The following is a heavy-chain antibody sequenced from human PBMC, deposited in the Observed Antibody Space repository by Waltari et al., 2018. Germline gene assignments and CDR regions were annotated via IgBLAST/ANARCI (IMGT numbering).Heavy chain of an antibody. CDR3: ARDNSSSWYFFDY. Sequence: EVQLVESGGGLVQPGGSLRLSCAASGFTFGSYWMSWVRQAPGKGLEWVSNIQEEGMEKNDVDSGKGRFTISRDNAKNSLYLQMNSLRAEDTAVYFCARDNSSSWYFFDYWGQEPWSPSPQ. CDR1: GFTFGSYW. J-gene: IGHJ4*01. V-gene: IGHV3-7*01. CDR2: IQEEGMEK. D-gene: IGHD6-13*01.